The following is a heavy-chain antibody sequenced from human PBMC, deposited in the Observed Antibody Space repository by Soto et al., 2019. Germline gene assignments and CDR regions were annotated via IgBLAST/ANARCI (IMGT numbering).Heavy chain of an antibody. J-gene: IGHJ4*02. V-gene: IGHV3-48*03. CDR2: ISTSGNAR. CDR1: VFTFSSYE. Sequence: EVQLVEYGGGLVQPGGSLRLSCTASVFTFSSYEMNWVRQAPGKGLEWVSFISTSGNARYYADTVKGRFTISRDNAKNSLYLQMNSLRDEDTAVYYCARSGSPFDYWGQGTLVTVSS. D-gene: IGHD3-10*01. CDR3: ARSGSPFDY.